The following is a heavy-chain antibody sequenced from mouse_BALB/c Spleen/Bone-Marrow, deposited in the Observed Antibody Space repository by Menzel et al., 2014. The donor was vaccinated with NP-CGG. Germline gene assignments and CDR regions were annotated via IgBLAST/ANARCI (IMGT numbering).Heavy chain of an antibody. J-gene: IGHJ4*01. CDR3: TRSRRAMDH. V-gene: IGHV1S81*02. D-gene: IGHD2-12*01. CDR1: GYTFTSYY. Sequence: QVQLQQSGAELVKPGAPVKLSCKASGYTFTSYYMCWVKQRPGQGLEWIGEINPSNGGTNFNEKFKSKATLTVDKSSSTAYMSLSSLTSEDSAVYYCTRSRRAMDHWGQGTSVTVPS. CDR2: INPSNGGT.